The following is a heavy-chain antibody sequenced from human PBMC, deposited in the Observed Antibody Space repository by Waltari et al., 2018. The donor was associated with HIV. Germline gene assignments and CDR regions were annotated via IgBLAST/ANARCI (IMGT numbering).Heavy chain of an antibody. Sequence: QVQLPQWGAGLLKPSETLSLTCAVYGGSCRGYYWIWLGHPAGKGLGWMGEINHKGSTNYTPSLKSRVTISVDTSKNQFSLKLSSVTAADTAVYYCARAGSGYRLAPRWYFALWGRGTLVTVSS. CDR2: INHKGST. CDR3: ARAGSGYRLAPRWYFAL. D-gene: IGHD3-3*01. J-gene: IGHJ2*01. CDR1: GGSCRGYY. V-gene: IGHV4-34*01.